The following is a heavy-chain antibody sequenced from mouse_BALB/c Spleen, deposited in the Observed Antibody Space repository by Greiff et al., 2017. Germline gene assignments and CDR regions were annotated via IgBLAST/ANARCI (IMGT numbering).Heavy chain of an antibody. Sequence: EVQLQQSGPELVKPGASVKMSCKASGYTFTSYVMHWVKQKPGQGLEWIGYINPYNDGTKYNEKFKGKATLTSDKSSSTAYMELISLTSEDSAVYYCARSGDGNYDYYAMDYWGQGTSVTVSS. J-gene: IGHJ4*01. CDR2: INPYNDGT. CDR3: ARSGDGNYDYYAMDY. D-gene: IGHD2-1*01. CDR1: GYTFTSYV. V-gene: IGHV1-14*01.